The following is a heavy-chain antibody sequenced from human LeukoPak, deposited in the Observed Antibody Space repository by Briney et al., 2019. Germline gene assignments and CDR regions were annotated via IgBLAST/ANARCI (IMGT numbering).Heavy chain of an antibody. V-gene: IGHV4-31*03. CDR2: IYYSGST. Sequence: SETLSLTCTVSGGSISSGGYSWSWIRQHPGKGLEWTGYIYYSGSTYCNPSLKSRVTISVDTSKNQFSLKLSSVTAADTAVYYCAQSLASRTYFYYYYMDVWGKGTTVTVSS. CDR1: GGSISSGGYS. CDR3: AQSLASRTYFYYYYMDV. D-gene: IGHD2-15*01. J-gene: IGHJ6*03.